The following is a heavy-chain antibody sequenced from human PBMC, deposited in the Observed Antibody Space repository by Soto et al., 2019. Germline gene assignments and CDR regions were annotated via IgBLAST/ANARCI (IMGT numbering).Heavy chain of an antibody. CDR2: ISDDGSNK. CDR1: GFSFSNYA. J-gene: IGHJ4*02. CDR3: ARDRMTTVTYIDY. V-gene: IGHV3-30-3*01. D-gene: IGHD4-17*01. Sequence: GSLRLSCAASGFSFSNYAMHWVRQAPGKGLEWGAVISDDGSNKYYADSVKGRFTISRDNSKNTLYLQMNSLTVEDTAVYYCARDRMTTVTYIDYWGQGTLVTVSS.